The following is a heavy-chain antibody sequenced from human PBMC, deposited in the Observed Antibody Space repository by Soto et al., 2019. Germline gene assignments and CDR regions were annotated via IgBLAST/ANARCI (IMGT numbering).Heavy chain of an antibody. J-gene: IGHJ4*02. V-gene: IGHV3-30*19. D-gene: IGHD1-26*01. CDR3: ARGVGWEPLDY. CDR1: GFTFSSYG. Sequence: PGGSLRLSCAGSGFTFSSYGMHWVRQAPGKGLEWVAVISYDGSNKYYADSVKGRFTISRDNSKNTLYLQMHSLRSDDTAVYYCARGVGWEPLDYWGQGTLVTVSS. CDR2: ISYDGSNK.